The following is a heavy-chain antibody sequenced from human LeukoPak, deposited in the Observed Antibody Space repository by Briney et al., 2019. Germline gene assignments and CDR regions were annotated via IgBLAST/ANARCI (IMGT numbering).Heavy chain of an antibody. CDR1: GGTFSSYA. J-gene: IGHJ4*02. CDR2: IIPIFGTA. D-gene: IGHD3-3*01. CDR3: AWAFGVVSEPFDY. V-gene: IGHV1-69*13. Sequence: ASVTVSCKASGGTFSSYAISWVRQAPGQGLEWMGGIIPIFGTANYAQKFQGRVTITADESTSTAYMELSSLRSEDTAVYYWAWAFGVVSEPFDYWGQGTLVTVSS.